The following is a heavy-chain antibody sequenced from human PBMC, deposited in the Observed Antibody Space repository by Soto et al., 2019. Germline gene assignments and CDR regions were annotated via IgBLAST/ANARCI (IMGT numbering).Heavy chain of an antibody. D-gene: IGHD4-17*01. J-gene: IGHJ6*02. Sequence: QVQLVQSGAEVKKPGASVKVSCKASGYTFTSYAMHWVRQAPGQRLEWMGWINAGNGNTKYSQKFQGRVTITRYTSASTGYMELSRLRSEDTAVYYCASTVGYYYGMDVWGQGTKVTVSS. CDR2: INAGNGNT. CDR1: GYTFTSYA. CDR3: ASTVGYYYGMDV. V-gene: IGHV1-3*01.